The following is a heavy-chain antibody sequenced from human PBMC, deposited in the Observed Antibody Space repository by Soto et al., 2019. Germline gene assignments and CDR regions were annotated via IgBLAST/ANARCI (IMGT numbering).Heavy chain of an antibody. J-gene: IGHJ6*02. CDR1: GFTFSSYS. CDR2: ISSSSYI. CDR3: AREYYDFWSGLSPPMYYGMDV. V-gene: IGHV3-21*01. Sequence: LRLSCAASGFTFSSYSMNWVRQAPGKGLEWVSSISSSSYIYYADSVKGRFTISRDNAKNSLYLQMNSLRAEDTAVYYCAREYYDFWSGLSPPMYYGMDVWGQGTTVTVSS. D-gene: IGHD3-3*01.